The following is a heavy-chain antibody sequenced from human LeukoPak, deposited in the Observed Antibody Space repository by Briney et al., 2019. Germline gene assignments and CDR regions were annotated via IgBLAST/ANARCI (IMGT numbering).Heavy chain of an antibody. CDR1: GYTFTGYY. D-gene: IGHD4-11*01. CDR2: INPNSGGT. J-gene: IGHJ1*01. Sequence: ASVKVSCKASGYTFTGYYMHWVRQAPGQGLWWMGWINPNSGGTNYAQKFQGRVTMTRDTSISTAYMELSRLRSDEMAVYYCARYDYSNLDMAEYFQHWGQGTLVTVSS. V-gene: IGHV1-2*02. CDR3: ARYDYSNLDMAEYFQH.